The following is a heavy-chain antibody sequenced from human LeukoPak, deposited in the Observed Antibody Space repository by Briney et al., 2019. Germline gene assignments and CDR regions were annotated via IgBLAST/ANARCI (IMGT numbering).Heavy chain of an antibody. CDR1: GDSIMSSGSY. CDR2: VSSSGGT. D-gene: IGHD3-10*01. Sequence: SETLSLTCSVSGDSIMSSGSYWGWIRQPPGKALEWIGSVSSSGGTHYSPSLKNRLSISMDTSQDQFSLRLSSVTVADTAVYYCAKYIGGSMFEHWGQGALVTVSS. V-gene: IGHV4-39*07. J-gene: IGHJ4*02. CDR3: AKYIGGSMFEH.